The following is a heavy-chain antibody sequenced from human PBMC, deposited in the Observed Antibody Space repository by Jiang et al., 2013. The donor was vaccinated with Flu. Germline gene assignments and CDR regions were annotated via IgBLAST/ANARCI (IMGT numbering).Heavy chain of an antibody. D-gene: IGHD5-18*01. CDR3: ARDRGVDTAMVVLGYYDSSGSAFDI. Sequence: VQLVESGAEVKKPGSSVKVSCKASGGTFSSYAISWVRQAPGQGLEWMGGIIPILGIANYAQKFQGRVTITADKSTSTAYMELSSLRSEDTAVYYCARDRGVDTAMVVLGYYDSSGSAFDIWGQGTMV. CDR1: GGTFSSYA. V-gene: IGHV1-69*09. CDR2: IIPILGIA. J-gene: IGHJ3*02.